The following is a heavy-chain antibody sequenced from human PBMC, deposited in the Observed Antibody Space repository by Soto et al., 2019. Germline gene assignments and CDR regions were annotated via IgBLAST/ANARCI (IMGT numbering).Heavy chain of an antibody. J-gene: IGHJ6*03. CDR1: GFTFISYA. V-gene: IGHV3-23*01. D-gene: IGHD3-9*01. CDR3: AKVIRYFDWLPMDV. CDR2: ISGSGGST. Sequence: GGSLRLSCAASGFTFISYAMSWVRQAPGKGLEWVSAISGSGGSTYYADSVKGRFTISRDNSKNTLYLQMNSLRAEDTAVYYCAKVIRYFDWLPMDVWGKGTTVTVSS.